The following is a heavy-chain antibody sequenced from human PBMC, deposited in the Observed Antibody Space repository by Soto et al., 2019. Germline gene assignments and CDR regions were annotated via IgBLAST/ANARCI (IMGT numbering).Heavy chain of an antibody. CDR2: ISSDGKSE. D-gene: IGHD3-22*01. Sequence: QVQLVESGGGVVQPGRSLRLSCAASGFTFSTYGMHWVRQPPGKGLEWVAVISSDGKSEHYADPVKGRFSISRDNSKNTLSLQMNSLRVEDTAVYYCAKTITTYSGDSLGRGALVDYWGQGTLVTVSS. CDR3: AKTITTYSGDSLGRGALVDY. V-gene: IGHV3-30*18. CDR1: GFTFSTYG. J-gene: IGHJ4*02.